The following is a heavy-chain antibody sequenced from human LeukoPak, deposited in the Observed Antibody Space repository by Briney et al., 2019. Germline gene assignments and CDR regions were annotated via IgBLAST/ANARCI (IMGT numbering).Heavy chain of an antibody. J-gene: IGHJ3*02. CDR3: AFDGGGSCPWGYGFCGRNAFDI. D-gene: IGHD2-15*01. Sequence: GASVKVSCKASGGTFSSYAISWVRQAPGQGLEWMGGIIPIFGTANYAQKFQGRVTITADESTSTAYMELSSLRSEDTAVYYCAFDGGGSCPWGYGFCGRNAFDIWGQGTMVTVSS. CDR1: GGTFSSYA. CDR2: IIPIFGTA. V-gene: IGHV1-69*13.